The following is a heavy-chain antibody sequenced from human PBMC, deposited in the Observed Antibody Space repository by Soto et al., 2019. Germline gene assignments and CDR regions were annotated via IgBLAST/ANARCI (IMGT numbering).Heavy chain of an antibody. D-gene: IGHD5-12*01. J-gene: IGHJ5*02. CDR1: GYTFFTYD. CDR3: ARHHVPTTSENWFDP. Sequence: QVHLVQSGVEVKTPGASVKVSCQASGYTFFTYDISWVRQAPGQGLEWMGWISTYSGDTKYAQKFQGRVTMTTDTSTTTAYLELRSLRPDDTAVYYCARHHVPTTSENWFDPWGQGTLVTVSS. CDR2: ISTYSGDT. V-gene: IGHV1-18*01.